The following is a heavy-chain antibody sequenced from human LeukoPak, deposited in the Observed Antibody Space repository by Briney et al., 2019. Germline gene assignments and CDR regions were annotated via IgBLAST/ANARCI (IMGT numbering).Heavy chain of an antibody. CDR1: GYTFTSYG. Sequence: ASVKVSCKASGYTFTSYGISWVRQAPGQGLEWMGWISAYNGNTNYAQKLQGRVTMTTDTSTSTAYMELRSLRSDDTAVYYCARDLLALVPAATFYDYWGQGTLVTVSS. CDR3: ARDLLALVPAATFYDY. D-gene: IGHD2-2*01. V-gene: IGHV1-18*01. J-gene: IGHJ4*02. CDR2: ISAYNGNT.